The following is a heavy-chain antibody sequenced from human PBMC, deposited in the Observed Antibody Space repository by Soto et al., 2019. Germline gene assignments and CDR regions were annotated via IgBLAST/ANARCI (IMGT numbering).Heavy chain of an antibody. CDR1: GFTVSSNY. D-gene: IGHD3-10*01. Sequence: PGGSLRLSCAAAGFTVSSNYMSWVRQAPGKGLEWVSVIYSGGSTYYADSVKGRFTISRDNSKNTLYLQMNSLRAEDTAVYYCARSKRFGDLFDPWGQGTLVTVSS. V-gene: IGHV3-53*01. CDR3: ARSKRFGDLFDP. J-gene: IGHJ5*02. CDR2: IYSGGST.